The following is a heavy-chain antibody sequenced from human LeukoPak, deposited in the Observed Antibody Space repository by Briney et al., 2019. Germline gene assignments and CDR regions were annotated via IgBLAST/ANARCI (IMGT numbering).Heavy chain of an antibody. V-gene: IGHV4-59*01. D-gene: IGHD2-15*01. CDR3: ARDQSGSGFDP. J-gene: IGHJ5*02. CDR2: IYYSGST. Sequence: RTGGSLRLSCAASGFTFTSYWMHWIRQPPGKGLEWIGYIYYSGSTNYNPSLKSRVTISVDTSKNQFSLKLSSVTAADTAVYYCARDQSGSGFDPWGQGTLVTVPS. CDR1: GFTFTSYW.